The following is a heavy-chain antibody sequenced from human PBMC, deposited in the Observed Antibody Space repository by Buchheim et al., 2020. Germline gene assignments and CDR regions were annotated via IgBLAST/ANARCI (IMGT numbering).Heavy chain of an antibody. V-gene: IGHV3-30-3*01. CDR3: AKDIWYSRDPGMGDYFDY. CDR1: GFTFSSYA. CDR2: ISYDGSNK. Sequence: QVQLVESGGGVVQPGRSLRLSCAASGFTFSSYAMHWVRQAPGKGLEWVAVISYDGSNKYYADSVKGRFTISRDNSKNTLYLQMNSLRAEDTAVYYCAKDIWYSRDPGMGDYFDYWGQGTL. J-gene: IGHJ4*02. D-gene: IGHD6-13*01.